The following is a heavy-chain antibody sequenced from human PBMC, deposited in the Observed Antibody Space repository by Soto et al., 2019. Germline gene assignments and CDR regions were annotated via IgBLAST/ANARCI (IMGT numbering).Heavy chain of an antibody. CDR3: ARGTQYYDFWRDYYYYYMDV. CDR1: GFTFSSYW. J-gene: IGHJ6*03. D-gene: IGHD3-3*01. CDR2: IKQDGSEK. V-gene: IGHV3-7*01. Sequence: GGSLRLSCAASGFTFSSYWMSWVRQAPGKGLEWVANIKQDGSEKYYVDSVKGRFTISRDNAKNSLYLQMNSLRAEDTAVYYCARGTQYYDFWRDYYYYYMDVWGKGTTVTV.